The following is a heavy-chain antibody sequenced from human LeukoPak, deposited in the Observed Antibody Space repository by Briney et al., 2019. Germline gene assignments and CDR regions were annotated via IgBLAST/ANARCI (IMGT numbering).Heavy chain of an antibody. Sequence: KPSETLSLXCAVYGGSFSGYYWSWIRQPPGKGLEWIGEINHSGSTNYNPSLKSRVTISVDTSKNQFSLKLSSVTAADTAVYYCARGMNVVPAAVNWFDPWGQGTLVTVSS. J-gene: IGHJ5*02. D-gene: IGHD2-2*01. CDR2: INHSGST. V-gene: IGHV4-34*01. CDR1: GGSFSGYY. CDR3: ARGMNVVPAAVNWFDP.